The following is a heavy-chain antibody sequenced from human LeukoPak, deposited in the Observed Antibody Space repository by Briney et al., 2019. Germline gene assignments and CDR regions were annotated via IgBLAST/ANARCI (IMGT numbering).Heavy chain of an antibody. D-gene: IGHD2-15*01. V-gene: IGHV3-11*04. CDR1: GFTFSDYY. CDR2: ISSSGSTI. CDR3: AKDAKYCTPTSCYGRWASYYYYMDV. Sequence: SGGSLRLSCAASGFTFSDYYMSWIRQAPGKGLEWVSYISSSGSTIYYADSVKGRFTVSRDNSKNTLYLQVNSLRAGDTAVYYCAKDAKYCTPTSCYGRWASYYYYMDVWGKGTTVTVSS. J-gene: IGHJ6*03.